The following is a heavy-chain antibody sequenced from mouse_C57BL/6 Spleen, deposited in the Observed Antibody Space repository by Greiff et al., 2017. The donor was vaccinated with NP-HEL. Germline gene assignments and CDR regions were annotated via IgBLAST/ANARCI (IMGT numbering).Heavy chain of an antibody. D-gene: IGHD2-2*01. J-gene: IGHJ4*01. Sequence: VHLVESGPGLVAPSQSLSITCTVSGFSLTSYGVSWVRQPPGKGLEWLGVIWGDGSTNYHSALISRQSISKENSKSKVILKLNRLQTDDTATYYCAQTGFGYDRNYAMDYWGQGTSVTVSS. V-gene: IGHV2-3*01. CDR1: GFSLTSYG. CDR2: IWGDGST. CDR3: AQTGFGYDRNYAMDY.